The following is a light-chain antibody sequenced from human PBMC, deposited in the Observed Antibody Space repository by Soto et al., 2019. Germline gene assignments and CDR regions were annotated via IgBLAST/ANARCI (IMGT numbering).Light chain of an antibody. J-gene: IGKJ2*01. Sequence: EMVLTQSPGTLSLSPGERATLSCRASHSVSSSYLAWYQHKPGQAPRLLIYGVSSRATGIPDRFSGSGSGTDFTLTINRLEPEDFAVYFCQNYGSSAYTFGQGTKLEIK. CDR2: GVS. CDR1: HSVSSSY. V-gene: IGKV3-20*01. CDR3: QNYGSSAYT.